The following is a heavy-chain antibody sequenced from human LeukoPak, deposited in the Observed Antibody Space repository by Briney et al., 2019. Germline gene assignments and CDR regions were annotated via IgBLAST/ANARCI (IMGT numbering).Heavy chain of an antibody. D-gene: IGHD3-16*02. CDR1: GYTFTGYY. J-gene: IGHJ4*02. Sequence: GASVKVSCKASGYTFTGYYMHWVRQAPGQGLEWMGWINPNSGGTNYAQKFQGRVTMTRDTSISTAYMELSRLRSDDTAVYYCARARERGFTFGGVIAQPFDYWGQGTLVTVSS. V-gene: IGHV1-2*02. CDR3: ARARERGFTFGGVIAQPFDY. CDR2: INPNSGGT.